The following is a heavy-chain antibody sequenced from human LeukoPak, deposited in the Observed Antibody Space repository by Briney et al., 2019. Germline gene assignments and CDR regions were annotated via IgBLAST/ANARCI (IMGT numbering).Heavy chain of an antibody. V-gene: IGHV4-34*01. CDR1: GGSFSGYY. CDR3: ARLPETWIAMIGVVNPPV. Sequence: SETLSLTCAVYGGSFSGYYWSWIRQPPGKGLEWIGEINHSGSTNYNPSLKSRVTISVDTPKNQFSLKLSSVTAADTAVYYCARLPETWIAMIGVVNPPVWGQGTLVAVSS. CDR2: INHSGST. J-gene: IGHJ4*02. D-gene: IGHD3-22*01.